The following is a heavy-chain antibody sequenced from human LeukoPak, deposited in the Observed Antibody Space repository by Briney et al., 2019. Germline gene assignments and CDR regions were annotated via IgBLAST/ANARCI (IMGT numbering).Heavy chain of an antibody. CDR1: GCTFSSHE. CDR2: ITTSGSKT. CDR3: GRYLNY. Sequence: GGSLRLSCAASGCTFSSHEMNWVRQAPGKGLEWIAHITTSGSKTYYADSVKGRFTISRDNAKSSLYLQMHSLRAEDTAVYYCGRYLNYWGQGTLVTVSS. D-gene: IGHD3-10*01. J-gene: IGHJ4*02. V-gene: IGHV3-48*03.